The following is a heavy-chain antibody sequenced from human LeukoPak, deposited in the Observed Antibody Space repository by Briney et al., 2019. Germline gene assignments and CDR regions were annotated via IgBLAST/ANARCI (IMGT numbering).Heavy chain of an antibody. CDR1: GDSISSSNYY. V-gene: IGHV4-39*01. J-gene: IGHJ4*02. CDR3: ARHILWFGELLYYDY. CDR2: MYYSGST. D-gene: IGHD3-10*01. Sequence: PSETLSLTCIVSGDSISSSNYYWGWIRQPPGKGLEWIGSMYYSGSTFYNPSLKSRVTISVDTSKNQFSLKLSSVTAADTAVYYCARHILWFGELLYYDYWGQGTLVTVSS.